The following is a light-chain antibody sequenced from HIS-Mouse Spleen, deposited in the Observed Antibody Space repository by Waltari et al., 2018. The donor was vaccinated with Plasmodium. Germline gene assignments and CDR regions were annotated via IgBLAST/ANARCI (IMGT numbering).Light chain of an antibody. CDR3: YSTDSSGNHRV. Sequence: SYELTQPPSVSVSPGQTARITCSGDALPKKYAYWYQQKSGQAPVLVIYEDSKRPSGIPVRLLGSSSSTMATLTITGAQVEDEADYYCYSTDSSGNHRVFGGGTKLTVL. J-gene: IGLJ3*02. CDR2: EDS. CDR1: ALPKKY. V-gene: IGLV3-10*01.